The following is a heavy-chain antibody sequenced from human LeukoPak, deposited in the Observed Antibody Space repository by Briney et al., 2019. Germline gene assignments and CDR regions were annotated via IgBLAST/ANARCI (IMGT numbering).Heavy chain of an antibody. V-gene: IGHV4-30-4*01. Sequence: SETLSLTCTVSGGSISSGDYYWSWIRQPPGKGLEWIGYIYYSGSTYYNPSLKSRVTISVDTSKNQFSLKLSSVTAADTAVYYCARALVPAASLDYWGQGTLVTVSS. D-gene: IGHD2-2*01. CDR2: IYYSGST. J-gene: IGHJ4*02. CDR3: ARALVPAASLDY. CDR1: GGSISSGDYY.